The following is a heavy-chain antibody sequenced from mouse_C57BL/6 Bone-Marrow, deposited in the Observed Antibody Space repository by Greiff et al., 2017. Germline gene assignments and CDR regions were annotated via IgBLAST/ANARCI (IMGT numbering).Heavy chain of an antibody. CDR1: GYTFTSYW. V-gene: IGHV1-64*01. CDR2: IHPNSGST. CDR3: ARSSSSVYWYFDV. J-gene: IGHJ1*03. Sequence: QVQLQQPGAGLVKPGASVKLSCKASGYTFTSYWMHWVKQRPGQGLEWIGMIHPNSGSTNYNEKFKSKATLTVDKSYSTAYMQLSSLTSEDSAVYYCARSSSSVYWYFDVWGTGTTVTVSS. D-gene: IGHD1-1*01.